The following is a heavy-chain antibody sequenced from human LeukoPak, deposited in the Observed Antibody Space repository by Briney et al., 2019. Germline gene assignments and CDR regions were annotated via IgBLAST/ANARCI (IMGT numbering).Heavy chain of an antibody. CDR2: FIPNLSIA. V-gene: IGHV1-69*01. D-gene: IGHD4-17*01. Sequence: GSSVKVSCKAFGGTFRRNDLTWVRQAPGQGLEWMGGFIPNLSIAHYAQKFKARVTITADESTTTVYMELRSLRSDDTAVYYCARVYGDYAGGKDFGVWGQGTLVTVSS. CDR1: GGTFRRND. CDR3: ARVYGDYAGGKDFGV. J-gene: IGHJ4*02.